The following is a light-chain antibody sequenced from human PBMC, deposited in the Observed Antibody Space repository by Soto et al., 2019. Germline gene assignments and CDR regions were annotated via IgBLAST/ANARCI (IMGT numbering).Light chain of an antibody. V-gene: IGLV1-44*01. CDR1: SSNIGSNT. CDR2: SNN. CDR3: AAWDDSLNGYV. J-gene: IGLJ1*01. Sequence: QSVLTQPPSASGTPGPRVTISCSGSSSNIGSNTVNWYQQLPGTAPKLLIYSNNQRPSGVPDRFSGSKSGTSASLAICGLLSVYEADYYCAAWDDSLNGYVFGTGTKVTV.